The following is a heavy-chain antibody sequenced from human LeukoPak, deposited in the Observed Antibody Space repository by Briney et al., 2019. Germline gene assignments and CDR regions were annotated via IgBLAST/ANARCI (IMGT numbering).Heavy chain of an antibody. CDR1: GYTFTSYG. D-gene: IGHD3-22*01. Sequence: GASVKVSCKASGYTFTSYGISWVRQAPGQGLEWMGWISAYNGNTNYAQKLQGRVTMTTDTSTSTAYMELRSLRSDDTAVYYCARDRNYYEPLSHFDYWGQGTLVTVSS. V-gene: IGHV1-18*01. J-gene: IGHJ4*02. CDR2: ISAYNGNT. CDR3: ARDRNYYEPLSHFDY.